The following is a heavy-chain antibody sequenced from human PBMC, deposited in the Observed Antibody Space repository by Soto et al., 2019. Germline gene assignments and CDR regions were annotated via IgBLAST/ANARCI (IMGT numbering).Heavy chain of an antibody. CDR2: IYADDDQ. Sequence: ITLKASGPTPVKPTQTLRVTCSFSAISVTTTSRAGVGWIRQPPGKALEWLALIYADDDQRYSPSLKNRLTVTKDTSKNEVVLTMTNMDPVDTATYYCTHVDTTMVTNWFDPWGQGTLVIVS. J-gene: IGHJ5*02. V-gene: IGHV2-5*02. CDR1: AISVTTTSRAG. D-gene: IGHD5-18*01. CDR3: THVDTTMVTNWFDP.